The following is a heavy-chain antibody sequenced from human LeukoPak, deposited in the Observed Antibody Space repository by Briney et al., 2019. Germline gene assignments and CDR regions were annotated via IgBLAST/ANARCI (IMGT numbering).Heavy chain of an antibody. V-gene: IGHV4-38-2*02. CDR3: AKSNGYGLVDI. Sequence: SETLSLTCSVSGYSINSAYYWGWIRQPPGKGLEWIGNIFYSGSTYYSPSLKSRVTISLDTSRNQFSLKLTSVTAADTAVYYCAKSNGYGLVDIWGQGTMVTVSS. J-gene: IGHJ3*02. CDR2: IFYSGST. CDR1: GYSINSAYY. D-gene: IGHD3-10*01.